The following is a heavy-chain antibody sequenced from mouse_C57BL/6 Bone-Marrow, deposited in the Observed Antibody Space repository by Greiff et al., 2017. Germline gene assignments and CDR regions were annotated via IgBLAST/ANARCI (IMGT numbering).Heavy chain of an antibody. CDR1: GYTFTSYW. J-gene: IGHJ2*01. CDR3: ARAPYSNVFDY. CDR2: INPSSGYT. V-gene: IGHV1-7*01. Sequence: QVQLKESGAELAKPGASVKLSCKASGYTFTSYWMHWVKQRPGQGLEWIGYINPSSGYTKYNQKFKDKATLTADKSSSTAYMQLSSLTYADSAVYYCARAPYSNVFDYWGQGTTLTVSS. D-gene: IGHD2-5*01.